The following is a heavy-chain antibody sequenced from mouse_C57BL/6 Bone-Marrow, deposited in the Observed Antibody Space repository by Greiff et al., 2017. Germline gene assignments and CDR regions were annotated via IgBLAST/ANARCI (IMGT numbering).Heavy chain of an antibody. D-gene: IGHD2-1*01. CDR2: FHPSNDDT. J-gene: IGHJ2*01. Sequence: VQLQQSGAELVKPGASVKMSCKASGYTFTTYPIEWMKQNHGKSLEWIGNFHPSNDDTKYNEKFKGKATLTVEKSSSTVYLELSRLTSDDTAVYYGARGGNYGGYYFDYGGQGTTLTVSS. V-gene: IGHV1-47*01. CDR3: ARGGNYGGYYFDY. CDR1: GYTFTTYP.